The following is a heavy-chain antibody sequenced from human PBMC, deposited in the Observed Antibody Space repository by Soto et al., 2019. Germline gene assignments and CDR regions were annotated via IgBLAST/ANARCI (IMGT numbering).Heavy chain of an antibody. CDR2: ISGSGGST. CDR1: GFTFSSYA. CDR3: AKLSYDSSGYHGY. Sequence: EVQLLESGGGLVQPGGSLRLSCADSGFTFSSYAMSCVRQAPGKGLEWVSAISGSGGSTYYADSVKGRFTISRDNSKNTLYLQMNSLRAEDTAVYYCAKLSYDSSGYHGYWGQGTLVTVSS. J-gene: IGHJ4*02. D-gene: IGHD3-22*01. V-gene: IGHV3-23*01.